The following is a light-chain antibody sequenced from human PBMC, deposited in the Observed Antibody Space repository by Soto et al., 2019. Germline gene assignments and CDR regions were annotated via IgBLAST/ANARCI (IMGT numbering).Light chain of an antibody. CDR1: QSVLYSSNNKNY. Sequence: DIVMTQSPDSLAVSLGERATINCKSSQSVLYSSNNKNYLAWYQQKPGQPPKLLIYWASTRESGVPDRFSGRGSGKDFPLPISSRQAEEVAVFYCQQYYSTPRTLAQGPKVEIK. J-gene: IGKJ1*01. V-gene: IGKV4-1*01. CDR3: QQYYSTPRT. CDR2: WAS.